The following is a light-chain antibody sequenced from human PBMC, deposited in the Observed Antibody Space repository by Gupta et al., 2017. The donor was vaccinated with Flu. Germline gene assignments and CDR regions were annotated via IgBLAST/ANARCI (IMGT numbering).Light chain of an antibody. CDR2: DDS. V-gene: IGLV3-21*01. J-gene: IGLJ1*01. Sequence: GKAARITCERYIIGSKSVHWYQLRPGQAPALVIYDDSDRPSRIPERFSGSNSGNTATLTISRVEAEDEADYYCQGWESDTDQYVFGTGTAVTVL. CDR3: QGWESDTDQYV. CDR1: IIGSKS.